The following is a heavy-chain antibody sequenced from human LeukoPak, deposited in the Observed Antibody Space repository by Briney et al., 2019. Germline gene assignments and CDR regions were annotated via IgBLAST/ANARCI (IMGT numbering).Heavy chain of an antibody. CDR1: GFTFSIYA. D-gene: IGHD1-14*01. J-gene: IGHJ4*02. CDR3: AKDTPKLLRVRNRYFDY. V-gene: IGHV3-23*01. Sequence: PGGSLRLSCAASGFTFSIYAMSWVRQAPGKGLEWVSAISGSGGSTYYADSVKGRFTISRDNSKNTLYLQMNSLRAEDTAVYYCAKDTPKLLRVRNRYFDYWGQGTLVTVSS. CDR2: ISGSGGST.